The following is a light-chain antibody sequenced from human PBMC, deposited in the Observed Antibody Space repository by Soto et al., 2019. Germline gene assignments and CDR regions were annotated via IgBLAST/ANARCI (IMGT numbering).Light chain of an antibody. Sequence: EIVLTQSPATLSLSPGERATLSCRASQSVSSYLAWYQQKPGQAPRLLIYDASNGATGIPARFSGSGSGTDFTLTISSLEPEDFAVYYCQQRSNWPPWTFGQGT. CDR2: DAS. CDR3: QQRSNWPPWT. J-gene: IGKJ1*01. CDR1: QSVSSY. V-gene: IGKV3-11*01.